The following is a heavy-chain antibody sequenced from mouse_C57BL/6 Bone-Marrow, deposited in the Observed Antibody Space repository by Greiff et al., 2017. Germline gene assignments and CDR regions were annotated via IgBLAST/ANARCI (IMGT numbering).Heavy chain of an antibody. Sequence: LVESGASVKLSCKASGYTFTDYYINWVKQRPGQGLEWIARIYPGSGNTYYNEKFKGKATLTAEKSSSTAYMQLSSLTSEDSAVYFCARGSYYYGIRYYFDYWGQGTTLTVSS. J-gene: IGHJ2*01. D-gene: IGHD1-1*01. CDR1: GYTFTDYY. CDR2: IYPGSGNT. V-gene: IGHV1-76*01. CDR3: ARGSYYYGIRYYFDY.